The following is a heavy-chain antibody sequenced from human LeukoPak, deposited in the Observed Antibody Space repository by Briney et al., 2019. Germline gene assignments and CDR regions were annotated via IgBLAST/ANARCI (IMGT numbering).Heavy chain of an antibody. D-gene: IGHD5-24*01. CDR2: IYYSGST. J-gene: IGHJ4*02. V-gene: IGHV4-59*01. CDR1: GGSISSYY. Sequence: SETLSLTCTVSGGSISSYYWSWIRQPPGKGLEWIGYIYYSGSTNYNPSLKSRVTISVDTSKSQFSLKLSSVTAADTAVYYCARAASVRDGYNYPKYDYWGQGTLVTVSS. CDR3: ARAASVRDGYNYPKYDY.